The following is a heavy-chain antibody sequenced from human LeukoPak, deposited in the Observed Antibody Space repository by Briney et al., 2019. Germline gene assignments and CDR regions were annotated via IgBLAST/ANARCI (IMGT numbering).Heavy chain of an antibody. CDR3: ASDKLDY. V-gene: IGHV3-7*01. Sequence: GGSLRLSCVASGFPFSSYWMTWVRQAPGKGLEWVANIKQDGSEKYYMDSVKGRFTISRDNAKNSLYLQMNSLRAEDTAVYYCASDKLDYWGQGTLVTVSS. J-gene: IGHJ4*02. CDR1: GFPFSSYW. CDR2: IKQDGSEK.